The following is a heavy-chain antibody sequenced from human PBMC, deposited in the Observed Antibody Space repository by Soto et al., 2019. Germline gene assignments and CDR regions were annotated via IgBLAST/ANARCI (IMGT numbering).Heavy chain of an antibody. D-gene: IGHD3-10*01. CDR1: GYTFSSYT. CDR3: ARVEAPFGESLH. CDR2: ISPDDGNT. Sequence: QIQLAQSGGEVKKPGASVKVSCKTSGYTFSSYTIAWVRQAPGQGLEWLGWISPDDGNTEYEQKFQGRVTMTADTLTNNAYMELRSLKYHDTAVYYCARVEAPFGESLHWGQGTPVTVSA. V-gene: IGHV1-18*01. J-gene: IGHJ4*02.